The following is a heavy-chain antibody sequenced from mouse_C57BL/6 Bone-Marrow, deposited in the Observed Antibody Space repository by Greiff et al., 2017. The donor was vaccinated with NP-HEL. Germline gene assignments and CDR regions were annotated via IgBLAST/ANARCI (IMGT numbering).Heavy chain of an antibody. V-gene: IGHV3-8*01. J-gene: IGHJ1*03. Sequence: EVMLVESGPGLAKPSPTLSLSCSVTGYSITSDYWNWIRKFPGNKLEYMGYISYSGSTYYNPSLKSRISITRDTSKNQYYLQLHSVTTEDTATYDCARRGLDYSDLWYFDVWGTGTTVTVSS. CDR3: ARRGLDYSDLWYFDV. CDR2: ISYSGST. D-gene: IGHD2-13*01. CDR1: GYSITSDY.